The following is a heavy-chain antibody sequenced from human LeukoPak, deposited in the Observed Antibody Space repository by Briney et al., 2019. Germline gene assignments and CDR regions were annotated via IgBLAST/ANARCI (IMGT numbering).Heavy chain of an antibody. J-gene: IGHJ6*03. CDR2: ISGSGGST. D-gene: IGHD1-14*01. CDR3: AREEPWGSAYGDV. CDR1: GFTFSSYG. V-gene: IGHV3-23*01. Sequence: QPGGSLRLSCAASGFTFSSYGMSWVRQAPGKGLEWVSAISGSGGSTYYADSVKGRFTISRDNSKNTLYLQMNSLRAEGTAVYYCAREEPWGSAYGDVWGKGTTVTVSS.